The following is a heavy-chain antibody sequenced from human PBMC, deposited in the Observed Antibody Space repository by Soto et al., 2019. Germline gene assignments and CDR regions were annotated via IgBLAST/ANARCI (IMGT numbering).Heavy chain of an antibody. D-gene: IGHD3-10*01. J-gene: IGHJ4*02. CDR3: AKIIRRYGSGYVY. CDR2: ISYDGSNK. V-gene: IGHV3-30*18. Sequence: QVQLVESGGGVVQSGRSLRLSCAASGFTFSTYGMHWVRQAPGKGLEWVAVISYDGSNKYYADSVKGRFTISRDNSKDTLFLQMNSLRAEDTAVYYCAKIIRRYGSGYVYWGQGTLVTVSP. CDR1: GFTFSTYG.